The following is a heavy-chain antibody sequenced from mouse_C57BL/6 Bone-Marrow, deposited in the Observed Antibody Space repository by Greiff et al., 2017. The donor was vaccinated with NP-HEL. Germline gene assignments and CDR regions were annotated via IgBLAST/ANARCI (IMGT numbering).Heavy chain of an antibody. CDR3: TIYYDYDEGYYYAMDY. D-gene: IGHD2-4*01. V-gene: IGHV1-5*01. J-gene: IGHJ4*01. CDR1: GYTFTSYW. CDR2: IYPGNSDT. Sequence: VQLQQSGTVLARPGASVKMSCKTSGYTFTSYWMHWVKQRPGQGLEWIGAIYPGNSDTSYNQKFKGKAKLTAVTSASTAYMELSSLTNEDSAVYYCTIYYDYDEGYYYAMDYWGQGTSVTVSS.